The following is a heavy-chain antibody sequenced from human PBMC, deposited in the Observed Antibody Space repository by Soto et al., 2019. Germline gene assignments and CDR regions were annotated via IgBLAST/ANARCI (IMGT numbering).Heavy chain of an antibody. V-gene: IGHV1-3*01. CDR2: INAGNGNT. Sequence: ASVKVSCKASGYTFTSYAMHWVRQAPGQRLEWMGWINAGNGNTKYPQKFQGRVTITRDTSASTAYMELSSLRSEDTAVYYCLGYCSGGSCYSRGYWGQGALVTVSS. CDR3: LGYCSGGSCYSRGY. J-gene: IGHJ4*02. CDR1: GYTFTSYA. D-gene: IGHD2-15*01.